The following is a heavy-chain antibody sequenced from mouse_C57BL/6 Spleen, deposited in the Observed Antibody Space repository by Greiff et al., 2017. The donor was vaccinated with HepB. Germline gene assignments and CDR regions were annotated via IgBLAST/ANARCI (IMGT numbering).Heavy chain of an antibody. CDR1: GYTFTSYW. CDR2: IYPGSGST. V-gene: IGHV1-55*01. J-gene: IGHJ1*03. CDR3: ARNRGGSRGDWYFDV. Sequence: QVQLQQPGAELVKPGASVKMSCKASGYTFTSYWITWVKQRPGQGLEWIGDIYPGSGSTKYNEKFKSKATLTVDTSSSTAYMQLSSLTSEDSAVYYCARNRGGSRGDWYFDVWGTGTTVTVSS. D-gene: IGHD1-1*01.